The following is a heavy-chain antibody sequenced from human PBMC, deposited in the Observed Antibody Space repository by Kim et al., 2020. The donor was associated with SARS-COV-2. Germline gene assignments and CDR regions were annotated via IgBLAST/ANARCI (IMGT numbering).Heavy chain of an antibody. CDR2: INHSGST. D-gene: IGHD2-15*01. Sequence: SETLSLTCAVYGGSFSGYYWSWIRQPPGKGLEWIGEINHSGSTNYNPSLKSRVTISVDTSKNQSSLKLSSVTAADTAVYYCARGSPRVVAARATPKAPWFDPWGQGTLVTVSS. V-gene: IGHV4-34*01. CDR3: ARGSPRVVAARATPKAPWFDP. CDR1: GGSFSGYY. J-gene: IGHJ5*02.